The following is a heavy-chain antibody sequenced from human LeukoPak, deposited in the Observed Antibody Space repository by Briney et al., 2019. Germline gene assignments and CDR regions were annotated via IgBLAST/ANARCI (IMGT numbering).Heavy chain of an antibody. J-gene: IGHJ3*02. V-gene: IGHV3-23*01. CDR3: AKGYCSGGSCWDAFDI. CDR1: GFTFSSYA. CDR2: ISGSGGST. Sequence: GESLRLSCAASGFTFSSYAMSWVRHAPGKGLEWVSAISGSGGSTYYADSVKGRFTISRDNSKNTLYLQMNSLRAEDTAVYYCAKGYCSGGSCWDAFDIWGQGTMVTVSS. D-gene: IGHD2-15*01.